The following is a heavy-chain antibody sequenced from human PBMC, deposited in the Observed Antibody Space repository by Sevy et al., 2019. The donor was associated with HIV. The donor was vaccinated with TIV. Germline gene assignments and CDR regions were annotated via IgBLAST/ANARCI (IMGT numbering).Heavy chain of an antibody. J-gene: IGHJ4*02. Sequence: GGSLRLSCAASGFTFSDYYMSWIRQAPGKGLEWVSYISSSSSYIYYADSVKGRFTISRDNAKNSLYLQMNSLRAEDTAVYYCARDLTYYYDSSGYGFFDYWGQGTLVTVSS. D-gene: IGHD3-22*01. CDR3: ARDLTYYYDSSGYGFFDY. CDR2: ISSSSSYI. CDR1: GFTFSDYY. V-gene: IGHV3-11*06.